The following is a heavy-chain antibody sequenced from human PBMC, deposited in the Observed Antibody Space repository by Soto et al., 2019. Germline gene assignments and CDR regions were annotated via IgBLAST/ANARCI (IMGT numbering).Heavy chain of an antibody. D-gene: IGHD3-3*01. CDR1: GFTFSLHA. J-gene: IGHJ5*01. V-gene: IGHV3-30*10. CDR2: ISRDGSYI. CDR3: ARTRNGGVADSFDS. Sequence: PGGSLRLSCAASGFTFSLHAIHWVLAISRDGSYIYYTDSVKGRFTVSRDHSKNTVFVQMNRLIPDDTALYFCARTRNGGVADSFDSWGQGTRVTVSS.